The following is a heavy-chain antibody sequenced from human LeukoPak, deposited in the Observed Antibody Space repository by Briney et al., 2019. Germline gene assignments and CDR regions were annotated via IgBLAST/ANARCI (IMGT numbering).Heavy chain of an antibody. CDR2: IIPIFGTA. J-gene: IGHJ3*02. CDR1: GYTFTSYD. V-gene: IGHV1-69*13. D-gene: IGHD2-15*01. Sequence: SVKVSCKASGYTFTSYDINWVRQAPGQGLEWMGGIIPIFGTANYAQKFQGRVTITADESTSTAYMELSSLRSEDTAVYYCARDQEYSHAFDIWGQGTMVTVSS. CDR3: ARDQEYSHAFDI.